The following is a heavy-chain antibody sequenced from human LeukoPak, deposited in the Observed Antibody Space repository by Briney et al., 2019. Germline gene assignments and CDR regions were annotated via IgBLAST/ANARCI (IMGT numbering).Heavy chain of an antibody. Sequence: GGSLRLSCAASGFTFSDYYMSWIRQAPGKGLEWVSSISSSGNYVYYADSMKGRFTISRDNAKTSLYLQMNSLRAEDTAVYYCARNSTVVAGTFDIWGQGTMVTVSS. J-gene: IGHJ3*02. CDR3: ARNSTVVAGTFDI. D-gene: IGHD2-15*01. V-gene: IGHV3-11*04. CDR2: ISSSGNYV. CDR1: GFTFSDYY.